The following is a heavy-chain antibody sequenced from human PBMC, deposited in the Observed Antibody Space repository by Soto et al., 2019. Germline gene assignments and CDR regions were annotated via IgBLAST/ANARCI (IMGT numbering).Heavy chain of an antibody. CDR1: GGSISSYY. Sequence: PSETLSLTCTVSGGSISSYYWSWIRQPAGKGLEWIGRIYTSGSTNYNPSLKSRVTMSVDTSKNQFSLKLSSVTAADTAVYYCARGSLMVYAIEVPGWFDPWGQGTLVTVSS. CDR2: IYTSGST. V-gene: IGHV4-4*07. J-gene: IGHJ5*02. D-gene: IGHD2-8*01. CDR3: ARGSLMVYAIEVPGWFDP.